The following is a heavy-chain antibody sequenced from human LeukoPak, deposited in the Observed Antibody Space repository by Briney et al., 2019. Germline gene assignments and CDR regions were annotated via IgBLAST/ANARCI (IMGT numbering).Heavy chain of an antibody. Sequence: PGGSLRLSCAASGFTFSSYSMNWVRQAPGKGLEWVSSISSSSSYIYYADSVKGRFTISRDNAKNSLYLQMNSLRAEDTAVYYCARMGPRGYCSGGSCFPLFDPWGQGTLVTVSS. J-gene: IGHJ5*02. V-gene: IGHV3-21*01. CDR1: GFTFSSYS. CDR2: ISSSSSYI. CDR3: ARMGPRGYCSGGSCFPLFDP. D-gene: IGHD2-15*01.